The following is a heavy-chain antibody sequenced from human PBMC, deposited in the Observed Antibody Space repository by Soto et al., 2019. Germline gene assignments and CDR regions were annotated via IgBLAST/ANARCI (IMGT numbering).Heavy chain of an antibody. Sequence: PGGSLRLSCAASGFTFSSYSMHWVRQAPCKGLEWVAVISYDGSNKYYADSVKGRFTISRDNSKNTLYLQMNSLRAEDTAVYYCARDLGVFCSGFDYFRQGTLVTIYS. CDR1: GFTFSSYS. J-gene: IGHJ4*02. CDR3: ARDLGVFCSGFDY. CDR2: ISYDGSNK. V-gene: IGHV3-30-3*01. D-gene: IGHD2-8*01.